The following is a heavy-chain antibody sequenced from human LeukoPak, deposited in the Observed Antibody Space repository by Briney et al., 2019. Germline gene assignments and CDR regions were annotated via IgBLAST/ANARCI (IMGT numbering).Heavy chain of an antibody. CDR1: GGSISSYY. D-gene: IGHD4-11*01. Sequence: RPSETLSLTCTVSGGSISSYYWSWVRQPPGKGLEWIGYIYYSGSTNYIPSLKSRVTISVDTSKNQFSLKLTSVTAADTAVYYCARAATVATYRELDYWGQGTLVTVSS. V-gene: IGHV4-59*01. J-gene: IGHJ4*02. CDR2: IYYSGST. CDR3: ARAATVATYRELDY.